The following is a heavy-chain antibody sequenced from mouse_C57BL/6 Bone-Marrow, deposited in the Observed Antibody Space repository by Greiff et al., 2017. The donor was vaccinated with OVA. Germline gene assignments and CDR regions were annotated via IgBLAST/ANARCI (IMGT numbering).Heavy chain of an antibody. J-gene: IGHJ3*01. CDR1: GYTFTSYW. CDR3: AGWEFAY. D-gene: IGHD4-1*01. Sequence: QVQLQQPGAELVKPGASVKLSCKASGYTFTSYWIQWVNQRPGQGLEWIGEIDPSDGYTNYNQKFKGKATVTVDTSSSTANMQLSSLTSEDSAVYYWAGWEFAYWGQGTLVTVSA. CDR2: IDPSDGYT. V-gene: IGHV1-50*01.